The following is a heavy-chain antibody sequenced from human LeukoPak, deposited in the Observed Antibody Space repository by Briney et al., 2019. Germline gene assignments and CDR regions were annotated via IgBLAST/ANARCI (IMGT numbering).Heavy chain of an antibody. CDR1: GFRFSIYA. J-gene: IGHJ4*02. D-gene: IGHD2-8*01. V-gene: IGHV3-23*01. CDR2: ISRSGDST. CDR3: AKEKQWYDFDY. Sequence: GGSLRLSCAASGFRFSIYAMSWVRQAPGRGLEWVSGISRSGDSTYYAGSVKGRFTISRDNSKNTLYLQMNSLRPEDTAVYYCAKEKQWYDFDYWGQGTLVTVSS.